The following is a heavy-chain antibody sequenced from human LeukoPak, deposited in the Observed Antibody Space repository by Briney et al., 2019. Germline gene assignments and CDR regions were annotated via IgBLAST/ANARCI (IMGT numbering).Heavy chain of an antibody. V-gene: IGHV4-4*07. CDR3: ARDYYDSSGYYGRGGYYYMDV. CDR2: IYTSGST. J-gene: IGHJ6*03. D-gene: IGHD3-22*01. CDR1: GGSIGSYY. Sequence: PSETLSLTCTVSGGSIGSYYWSWIRQPAGKGLEWIGRIYTSGSTNYNPSLKSRVTISVDKSKNQFSLKLSSVTAADTAVYYCARDYYDSSGYYGRGGYYYMDVWAKGTTVTVSS.